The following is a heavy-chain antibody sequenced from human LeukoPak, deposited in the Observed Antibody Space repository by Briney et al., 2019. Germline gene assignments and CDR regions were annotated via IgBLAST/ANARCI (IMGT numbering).Heavy chain of an antibody. CDR1: GFTFSSYA. D-gene: IGHD4-11*01. J-gene: IGHJ4*02. Sequence: GGSLRLSCAASGFTFSSYAMHWVRQAPGKGLEWVAVISYDGSNKYYADSVKGRFTISRDNSKNTLYLQMNSLRAEDTAVYYCARDRRGDSNFDFDYWGQGTLVTVSS. V-gene: IGHV3-30-3*01. CDR3: ARDRRGDSNFDFDY. CDR2: ISYDGSNK.